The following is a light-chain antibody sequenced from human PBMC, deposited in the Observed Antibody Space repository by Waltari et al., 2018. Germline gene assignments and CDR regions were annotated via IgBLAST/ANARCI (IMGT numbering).Light chain of an antibody. CDR3: CSYAGHSTYV. CDR2: AVS. V-gene: IGLV2-14*01. J-gene: IGLJ1*01. Sequence: QSALTQPASVSGSPGQSITISCSGTSSDIGAYNYVSWFQQHPGKVPKLMIYAVSNRPSGIANRFAGSKSGNTASLTISRLQAEDEADYYCCSYAGHSTYVFGTGTKVTVL. CDR1: SSDIGAYNY.